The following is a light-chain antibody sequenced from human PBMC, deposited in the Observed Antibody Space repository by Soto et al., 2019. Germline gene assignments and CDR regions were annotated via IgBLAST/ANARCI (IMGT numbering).Light chain of an antibody. CDR2: AAS. CDR3: LQDYNYPRT. CDR1: XGIRND. J-gene: IGKJ1*01. Sequence: AIQMTQSPXSLXASVGXXVXXXXRXSXGIRNDLGWYQQKPGKAPKLLIYAASSLQSGVPSRFSGSGSGTDLTLTISSLQPEDFATYYCLQDYNYPRTFGQGTKVEIK. V-gene: IGKV1-6*01.